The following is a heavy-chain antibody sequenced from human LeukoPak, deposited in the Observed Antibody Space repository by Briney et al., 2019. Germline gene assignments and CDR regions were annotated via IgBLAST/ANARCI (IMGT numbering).Heavy chain of an antibody. CDR3: AGVAAVQYSLEDY. Sequence: PGGSLRLSCAASRFTFNTYAVNWVRQAPGKGLEWVSAISGSGGSTYYADSVKGRFTISRDNSKNTLYLQMNSLRAEDTAVYYCAGVAAVQYSLEDYWGQGTLVTVSS. D-gene: IGHD2-15*01. CDR1: RFTFNTYA. V-gene: IGHV3-23*01. CDR2: ISGSGGST. J-gene: IGHJ4*02.